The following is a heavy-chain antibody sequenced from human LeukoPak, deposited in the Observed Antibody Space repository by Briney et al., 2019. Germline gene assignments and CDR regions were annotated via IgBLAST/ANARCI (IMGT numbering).Heavy chain of an antibody. D-gene: IGHD6-19*01. J-gene: IGHJ4*02. Sequence: PGGSLRLSCAASGFTFSSYAMSWVRQAPGKGLEWVSAISGSGGNTYDADSVKGRFTISRDNSKNTLYLQMNSLRAEDTAVYYCAKDLRQVMYGYSSGFQVYYFDYWGQGALVTVSS. V-gene: IGHV3-23*01. CDR3: AKDLRQVMYGYSSGFQVYYFDY. CDR1: GFTFSSYA. CDR2: ISGSGGNT.